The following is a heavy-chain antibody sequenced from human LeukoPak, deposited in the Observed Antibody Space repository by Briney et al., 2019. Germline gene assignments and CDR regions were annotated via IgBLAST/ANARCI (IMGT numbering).Heavy chain of an antibody. Sequence: PSETLSLTCVVFGYSMSSGNYWGWIRQSPGKGLEWIESIYHSGSTYYNPSLKSRVTISVDTSKNQFSLKLNSVTAADTAVYYCARARVGAALFDYWGQGTLVTVSS. CDR2: IYHSGST. CDR3: ARARVGAALFDY. D-gene: IGHD1-26*01. J-gene: IGHJ4*02. CDR1: GYSMSSGNY. V-gene: IGHV4-38-2*01.